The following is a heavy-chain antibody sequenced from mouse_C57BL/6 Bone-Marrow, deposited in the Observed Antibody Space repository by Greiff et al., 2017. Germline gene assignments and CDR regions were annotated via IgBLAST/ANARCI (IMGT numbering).Heavy chain of an antibody. CDR2: IYPSDSAP. CDR3: AREVLRCYWYFPV. D-gene: IGHD1-1*01. J-gene: IGHJ1*03. CDR1: GYTFPSYW. Sequence: QVQLQQPGAELVRPGSSVKLSCKASGYTFPSYWMDWVKQRPGQGLEWIGNIYPSDSAPHYNQKFKDKATLTVDKSSSTAYMQLSSLTSEDSAVYYCAREVLRCYWYFPVWGTGTTVTVPS. V-gene: IGHV1-61*01.